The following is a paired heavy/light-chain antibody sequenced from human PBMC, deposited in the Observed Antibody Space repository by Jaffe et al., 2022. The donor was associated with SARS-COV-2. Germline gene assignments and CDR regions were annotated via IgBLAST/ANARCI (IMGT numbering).Heavy chain of an antibody. CDR2: IYYSGST. CDR3: ARHDVNTGGLALLDS. D-gene: IGHD1-26*01. Sequence: QLQLQEAGPGLVKPSETLSLTCTVSGGSVSSTAYYWGWLRQPPGKGLEYIGSIYYSGSTYYNPSLESRITISVDTSDNQFSLKLQSVTAADTAVYYCARHDVNTGGLALLDSWGQGTLVSVSS. J-gene: IGHJ4*02. CDR1: GGSVSSTAYY. V-gene: IGHV4-39*01.
Light chain of an antibody. J-gene: IGLJ2*01. V-gene: IGLV1-44*01. Sequence: QSVLTQPPSASGTPGQRVTISCSGSNSNIGGGTVNWYQQVPGTAPKILIYNNNQRPSGVPDRFSGSKSGTSASLAISGLQSDDEADYYCAAWDDSLNGDVVFGGGTRLTVL. CDR2: NNN. CDR1: NSNIGGGT. CDR3: AAWDDSLNGDVV.